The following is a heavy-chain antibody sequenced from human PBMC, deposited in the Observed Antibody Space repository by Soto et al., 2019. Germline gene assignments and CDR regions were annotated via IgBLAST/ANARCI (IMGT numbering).Heavy chain of an antibody. V-gene: IGHV4-30-2*01. Sequence: QPGKGLEWIGYIKHSGSTYYNPSLKSRVTISVDRSKNQFSLKLSSVTAADTAVYYCACVQGEYSIRYKSAVSAFLLNRSSDL. J-gene: IGHJ2*01. CDR2: IKHSGST. CDR3: ACVQGEYSIRYKSAVSAFLLNRSSDL. D-gene: IGHD5-18*01.